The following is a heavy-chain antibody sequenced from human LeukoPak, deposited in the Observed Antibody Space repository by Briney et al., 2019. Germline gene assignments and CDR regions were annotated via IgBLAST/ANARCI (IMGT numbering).Heavy chain of an antibody. CDR2: ISHDGSNK. V-gene: IGHV3-30-3*01. Sequence: GESLQISCKVSGYTFSSYAMHWVRQAPGKGLEWVAVISHDGSNKYYADSVEGRFTISRDNSKNTLYLQMNSLRAEDTAVYYCARGARYCSSTSCYSYFDCWGQGTLVTVSS. CDR3: ARGARYCSSTSCYSYFDC. J-gene: IGHJ4*02. CDR1: GYTFSSYA. D-gene: IGHD2-2*01.